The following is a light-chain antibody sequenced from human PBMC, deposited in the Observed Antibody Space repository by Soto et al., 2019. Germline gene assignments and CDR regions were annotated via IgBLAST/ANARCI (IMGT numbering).Light chain of an antibody. CDR3: QHYDSFLIT. CDR1: QSVSSGY. Sequence: EIVLTQSPGTLSLSPGERATLSCRASQSVSSGYLAWYQQKPGQAPRLVIYGASTRATGIPDRFSGSGSGTDFTLTISRLESEDFAVYYFQHYDSFLITFGQGTRLQIK. CDR2: GAS. V-gene: IGKV3-20*01. J-gene: IGKJ5*01.